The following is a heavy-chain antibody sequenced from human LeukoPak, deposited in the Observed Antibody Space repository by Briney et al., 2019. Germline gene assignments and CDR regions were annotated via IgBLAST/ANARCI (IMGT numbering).Heavy chain of an antibody. V-gene: IGHV3-23*01. J-gene: IGHJ4*02. CDR2: ISASGGST. CDR1: GFTFNIYG. Sequence: PGGSLRLSCAASGFTFNIYGLSWVRQAPGKGLEWVSAISASGGSTYYADSVKGRITISRDNSKNTLYLQMNSLRHEDTAVYFCARDIWSGFYGPFDNWGQGTLVTVSS. CDR3: ARDIWSGFYGPFDN. D-gene: IGHD3-3*01.